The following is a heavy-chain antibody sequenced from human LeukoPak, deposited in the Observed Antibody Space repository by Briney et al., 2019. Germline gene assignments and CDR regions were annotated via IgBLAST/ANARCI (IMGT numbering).Heavy chain of an antibody. D-gene: IGHD6-19*01. CDR3: VRRGDASSGWGDHDY. V-gene: IGHV3-23*01. Sequence: GGSLRLSCAASGFTFSNFGMHWVRQAPGKGLEWVSTIGGSGDKTFYADSVKGRFTISRDNSKNMLHLQMSSLTGEDTALYYCVRRGDASSGWGDHDYWGQGALVTVSS. J-gene: IGHJ4*02. CDR1: GFTFSNFG. CDR2: IGGSGDKT.